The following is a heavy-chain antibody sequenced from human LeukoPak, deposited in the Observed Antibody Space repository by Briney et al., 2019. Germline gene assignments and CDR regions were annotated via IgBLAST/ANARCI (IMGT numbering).Heavy chain of an antibody. CDR1: GGSISSGNYY. Sequence: PSQTLSLTCTVSGGSISSGNYYWSWIRQPAGKGLEWIGRVYTSGSTNYNPSLKSRVTISVDTSKNQFSLKLSSVTAADTAVYYCARGSSWYGSVYWFDPWGQGTLVTVSS. CDR2: VYTSGST. D-gene: IGHD6-13*01. J-gene: IGHJ5*02. CDR3: ARGSSWYGSVYWFDP. V-gene: IGHV4-61*02.